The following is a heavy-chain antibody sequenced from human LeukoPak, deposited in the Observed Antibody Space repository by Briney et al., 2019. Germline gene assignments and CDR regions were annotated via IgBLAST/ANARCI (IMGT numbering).Heavy chain of an antibody. CDR1: GFTFSSYW. Sequence: GGSLRLSCAASGFTFSSYWMSWVRKAPGTGLEWVANIKQDGSEKYYVDPVKGRFTISRDNAKNSLYLQMNSLRAEDTAVYYCARGIRSILSAFDIWGQGTMVTVSS. J-gene: IGHJ3*02. CDR2: IKQDGSEK. CDR3: ARGIRSILSAFDI. V-gene: IGHV3-7*01. D-gene: IGHD5-18*01.